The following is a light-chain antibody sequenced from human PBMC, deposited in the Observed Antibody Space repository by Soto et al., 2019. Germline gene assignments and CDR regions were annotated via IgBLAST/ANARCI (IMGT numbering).Light chain of an antibody. V-gene: IGKV3-20*01. Sequence: EIVLTQSPGTLSLSPGERATLSCRASQSVSSSYLAWYQQKPGQAPRLLIYGASSRATGIPDRFSGSGSGTDFTLIISRLEPEDFAVYYWQQYASSPVYTFGQGTKLEIK. CDR3: QQYASSPVYT. CDR2: GAS. J-gene: IGKJ2*01. CDR1: QSVSSSY.